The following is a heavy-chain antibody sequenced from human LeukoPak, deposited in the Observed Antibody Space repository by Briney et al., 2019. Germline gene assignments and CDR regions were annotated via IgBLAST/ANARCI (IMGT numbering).Heavy chain of an antibody. D-gene: IGHD3-22*01. V-gene: IGHV4-61*02. Sequence: PSETLSLTCTVSGGSVSSGSYYWSWIRQPAGKGLEWIGRIYASGSTNYNPSLKSRVIISVDTSKNQFSLKLSSVTAADTAVYYCARLHTMIVVVITVGYFDYWGQGTLVTVSS. CDR3: ARLHTMIVVVITVGYFDY. J-gene: IGHJ4*02. CDR2: IYASGST. CDR1: GGSVSSGSYY.